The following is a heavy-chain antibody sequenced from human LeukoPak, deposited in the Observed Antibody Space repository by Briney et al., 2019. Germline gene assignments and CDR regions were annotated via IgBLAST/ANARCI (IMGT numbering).Heavy chain of an antibody. D-gene: IGHD3-10*01. V-gene: IGHV3-21*01. CDR1: GFTFSSYS. CDR3: ARDRTGSYNVVFDY. Sequence: PGGSLRLSCAASGFTFSSYSMNWVRQAPGKGLEWVSSISSSSSYIYYADSVKGRFTISRDNAKNSLYLQMNSLRAEDTAVYYCARDRTGSYNVVFDYWGQGTLVTVSS. J-gene: IGHJ4*02. CDR2: ISSSSSYI.